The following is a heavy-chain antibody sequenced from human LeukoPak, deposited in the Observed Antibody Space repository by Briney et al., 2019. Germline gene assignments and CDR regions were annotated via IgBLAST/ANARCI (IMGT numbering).Heavy chain of an antibody. CDR2: ISSSGRTI. CDR1: GFTFSSYE. D-gene: IGHD2-2*03. J-gene: IGHJ6*02. Sequence: PGGSLRLSCAASGFTFSSYEFNWVRQAPGKGLEWVSYISSSGRTIFYADSVKGRFTISRDNAKNSLYLQMNSLRAEDTAVYHCARGDGYCSSTSRYGGPSYGLDVWGQGTTVTVSS. V-gene: IGHV3-48*03. CDR3: ARGDGYCSSTSRYGGPSYGLDV.